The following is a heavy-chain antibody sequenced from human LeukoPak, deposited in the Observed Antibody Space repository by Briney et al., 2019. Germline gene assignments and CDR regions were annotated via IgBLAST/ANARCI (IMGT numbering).Heavy chain of an antibody. CDR1: GYSINSGYY. CDR2: IYHSGTT. V-gene: IGHV4-38-2*02. D-gene: IGHD1-26*01. Sequence: SETLSLTCTVSGYSINSGYYWGWIRQPPGKGLEWIGNIYHSGTTYYNPSLKSRGTISVDTSKNHFSLKLTSVTAADTAVYHCARVGGEGSSYLEAFDIWGQGTMFTVSS. CDR3: ARVGGEGSSYLEAFDI. J-gene: IGHJ3*02.